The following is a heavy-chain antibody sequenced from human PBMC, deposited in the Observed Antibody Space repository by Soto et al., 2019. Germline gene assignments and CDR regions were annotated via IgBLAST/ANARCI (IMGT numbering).Heavy chain of an antibody. CDR3: AKVSRMWTPDY. Sequence: QVQLVQSGAEVKKPGASVKVFCKASGYTFTDYAIHWVRQAPGQRLELMGWIAPGNGNTKYSQNFQGRVTITRDTSATTAYMELSSLRSEDTAVYYCAKVSRMWTPDYWGQGTLVTVSS. CDR2: IAPGNGNT. D-gene: IGHD2-21*01. CDR1: GYTFTDYA. J-gene: IGHJ4*02. V-gene: IGHV1-3*01.